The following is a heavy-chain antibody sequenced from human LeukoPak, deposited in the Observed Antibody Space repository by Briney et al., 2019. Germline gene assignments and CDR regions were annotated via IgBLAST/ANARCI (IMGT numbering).Heavy chain of an antibody. Sequence: SETLSLTCTVSGGSVSSGSYYWSWIRQRPGKGLEWIGYIYYSGSTYYNPSLKSRVTISVDTSKNQFSLKLSSVTAADTAVYYCARDYYGDYPDYYYYGMDVWGQGTTVTVSS. V-gene: IGHV4-31*03. CDR2: IYYSGST. CDR3: ARDYYGDYPDYYYYGMDV. CDR1: GGSVSSGSYY. J-gene: IGHJ6*02. D-gene: IGHD4-17*01.